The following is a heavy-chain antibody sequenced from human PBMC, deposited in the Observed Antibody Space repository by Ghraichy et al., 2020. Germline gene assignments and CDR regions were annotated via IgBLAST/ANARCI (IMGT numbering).Heavy chain of an antibody. J-gene: IGHJ4*02. V-gene: IGHV3-23*01. CDR1: GFAFSSYA. CDR3: ASSRQEVAHRDFDY. D-gene: IGHD5-12*01. CDR2: ISAGGGST. Sequence: GGSLRLSCAASGFAFSSYAMNWVRQSPGTGLVWVSGISAGGGSTYYADSVKGRLSTTRDNSKNTLYLKLNSLRAEDTAVYYCASSRQEVAHRDFDYWGQGTLVTGSS.